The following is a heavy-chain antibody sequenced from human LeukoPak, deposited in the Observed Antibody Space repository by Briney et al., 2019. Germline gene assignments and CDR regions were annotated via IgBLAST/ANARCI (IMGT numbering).Heavy chain of an antibody. CDR1: GFTFSEHH. CDR3: ARSPRGTSPFDY. V-gene: IGHV3-72*01. J-gene: IGHJ4*02. D-gene: IGHD1-7*01. CDR2: IRNKANRYTT. Sequence: GGSLRLSCGASGFTFSEHHMDWVRQAPGKGLEWVARIRNKANRYTTEYAASVKGRFTISRDDSKNSLFLQMNGLKTEDTAVYYCARSPRGTSPFDYRGQGTLVTVSS.